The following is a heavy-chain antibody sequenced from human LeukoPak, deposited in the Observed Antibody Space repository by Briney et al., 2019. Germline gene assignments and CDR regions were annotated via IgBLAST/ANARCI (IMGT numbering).Heavy chain of an antibody. D-gene: IGHD4-17*01. J-gene: IGHJ5*02. CDR2: INHSGST. Sequence: SETLSLTCAAYGGSFSGYYWSWIRQPPGKGLEWIGEINHSGSTNYNPSLKSRVTISVDTSKNQFSLKLSSVTAADTAVYYCARGPMTTVTRGNWFDPWGQGTLVTVSS. CDR1: GGSFSGYY. CDR3: ARGPMTTVTRGNWFDP. V-gene: IGHV4-34*01.